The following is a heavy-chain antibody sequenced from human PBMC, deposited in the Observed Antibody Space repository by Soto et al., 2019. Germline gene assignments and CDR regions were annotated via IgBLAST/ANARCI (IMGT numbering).Heavy chain of an antibody. J-gene: IGHJ6*02. CDR3: ARDVRYYYEQYGMDV. CDR1: GFTFSSYS. V-gene: IGHV3-21*01. D-gene: IGHD3-22*01. CDR2: ISRSSSYI. Sequence: GGSLRLSCAASGFTFSSYSMNWVRQAPGKGLEWVSSISRSSSYIYYADSVKGRFTISRDNAKNSLYLQMNSLRAEDTAVYYCARDVRYYYEQYGMDVWGQGTTVTVSS.